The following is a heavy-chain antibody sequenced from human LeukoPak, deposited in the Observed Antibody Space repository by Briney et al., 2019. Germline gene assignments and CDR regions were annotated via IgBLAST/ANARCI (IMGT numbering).Heavy chain of an antibody. CDR1: GFTFSSYG. J-gene: IGHJ6*02. CDR2: ISYDGSNK. Sequence: GRSLRLSCAASGFTFSSYGMHWIRQAPGKGLEWVAVISYDGSNKYYADSVKGRFTISRDNSKKTMYLQMNSLRAEDTAVYYCTKQLYDFWSGYSFYYYYGMDVWGQGTTVTVSS. D-gene: IGHD3-3*01. CDR3: TKQLYDFWSGYSFYYYYGMDV. V-gene: IGHV3-30*18.